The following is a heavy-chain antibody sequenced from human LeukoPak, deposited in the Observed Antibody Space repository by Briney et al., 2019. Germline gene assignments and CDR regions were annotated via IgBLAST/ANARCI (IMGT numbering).Heavy chain of an antibody. CDR3: AREHSRQYYFDY. CDR1: GFTVSSNY. CDR2: IYSGGST. J-gene: IGHJ4*02. V-gene: IGHV3-53*01. D-gene: IGHD6-13*01. Sequence: GGSLRLSCAASGFTVSSNYMSWVRQAPGRGLERVSVIYSGGSTYYADSVKGRFTISRDNSKNTLYLQMNSLRAEDTAVYYCAREHSRQYYFDYWGQGTLVTVSS.